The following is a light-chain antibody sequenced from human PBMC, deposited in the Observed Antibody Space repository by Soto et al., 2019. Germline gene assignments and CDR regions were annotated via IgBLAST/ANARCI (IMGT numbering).Light chain of an antibody. CDR1: QTVRNNY. V-gene: IGKV3-20*01. J-gene: IGKJ4*01. Sequence: ELVLTQSTGTLSLSPGERATLSCRASQTVRNNYLAWYQQKPGQATRLLIYDASSRATGIPDRFSGGGSGTDFTLTTSRLEPEDVAVYYCQHFSSYSLPFCGGTKVDIX. CDR2: DAS. CDR3: QHFSSYSLP.